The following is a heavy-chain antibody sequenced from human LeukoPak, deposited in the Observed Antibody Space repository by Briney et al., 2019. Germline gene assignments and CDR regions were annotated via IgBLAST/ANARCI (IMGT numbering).Heavy chain of an antibody. CDR3: AKESPHYDY. CDR1: GFTFSSYA. CDR2: ISGNSIST. J-gene: IGHJ4*02. Sequence: GGSLRLSCAASGFTFSSYAMSWVRQAPGKGLEWVSVISGNSISTYYADSVKGRFTISRDNSRNTLYLQMNSLRAEDTAVYYCAKESPHYDYWGQGTLVTVSS. V-gene: IGHV3-23*01.